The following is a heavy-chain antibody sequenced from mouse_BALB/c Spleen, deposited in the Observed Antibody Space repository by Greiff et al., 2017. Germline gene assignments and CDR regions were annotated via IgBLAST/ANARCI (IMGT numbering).Heavy chain of an antibody. CDR2: ISYSGST. D-gene: IGHD2-14*01. Sequence: VQLQQSGPGLVKPSQSLSLTCTVTGYSITSDYAWNWIRQFPGNKLEWMGYISYSGSTSYNPSLKSRISITRDTSKNQFFLQLNSVTTEDTATYYCARGNYRYDVDYAMDYWGQGTSVTVSS. CDR1: GYSITSDYA. CDR3: ARGNYRYDVDYAMDY. J-gene: IGHJ4*01. V-gene: IGHV3-2*02.